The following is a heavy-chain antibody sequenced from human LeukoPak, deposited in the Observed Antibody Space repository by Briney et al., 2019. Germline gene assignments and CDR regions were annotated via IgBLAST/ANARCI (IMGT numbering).Heavy chain of an antibody. CDR3: AKGFSIVVVPAAMSY. CDR1: GFTFSNYA. Sequence: GGSLRLSCAASGFTFSNYAMTWVRQAPAKGLEWVSGISGSGGRTYYADSVKGRFTISRDNSKNTLYLQMNSLRAEDTAVYYCAKGFSIVVVPAAMSYWGQGTLVTVSS. V-gene: IGHV3-23*01. J-gene: IGHJ4*02. CDR2: ISGSGGRT. D-gene: IGHD2-2*01.